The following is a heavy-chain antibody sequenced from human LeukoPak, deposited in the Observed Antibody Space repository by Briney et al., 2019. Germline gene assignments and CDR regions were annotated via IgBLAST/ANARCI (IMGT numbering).Heavy chain of an antibody. Sequence: GGSLRLSCAASGFTFDDYAMHWVRQAPGKGLEWVSGISWNSGSIGYADSVKGRFTISRDNSKNTLYLQMNSLRAEDTAVYYCAKSPSITMVRGLFYMDVWGKGTTVTVSS. CDR3: AKSPSITMVRGLFYMDV. V-gene: IGHV3-9*01. J-gene: IGHJ6*03. CDR2: ISWNSGSI. CDR1: GFTFDDYA. D-gene: IGHD3-10*01.